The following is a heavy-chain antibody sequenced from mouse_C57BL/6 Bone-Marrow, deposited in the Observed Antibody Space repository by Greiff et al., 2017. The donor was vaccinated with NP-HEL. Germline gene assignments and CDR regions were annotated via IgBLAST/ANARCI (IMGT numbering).Heavy chain of an antibody. CDR3: ARGGDSSGYGNFFAY. D-gene: IGHD3-2*02. Sequence: QVQLQQPGAELVNPGASVKLSCKASGYTFTPSGMPISPPIRFLFLYFIFMIDPPVPGTKYNEKFKSKATLTVDKPSSTAYMQLSSLTSEDSAVYYCARGGDSSGYGNFFAYWGQGTLVTVSA. J-gene: IGHJ3*01. CDR1: GYTFTPSG. CDR2: IDPPVPGT. V-gene: IGHV1-72*01.